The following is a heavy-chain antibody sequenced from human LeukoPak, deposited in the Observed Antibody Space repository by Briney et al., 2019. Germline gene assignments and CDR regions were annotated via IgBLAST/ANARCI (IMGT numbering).Heavy chain of an antibody. J-gene: IGHJ2*01. V-gene: IGHV4-34*01. Sequence: PSETLSLTCAVHGGSFSGYFWSWIRQPPGKGLEWIGEINHSGSTNYNPSLKSRVTISVDTSKNQFSLKLSSVTAADTAVYYCARGSRYFDLWGRGTLVTVSS. CDR3: ARGSRYFDL. CDR2: INHSGST. CDR1: GGSFSGYF.